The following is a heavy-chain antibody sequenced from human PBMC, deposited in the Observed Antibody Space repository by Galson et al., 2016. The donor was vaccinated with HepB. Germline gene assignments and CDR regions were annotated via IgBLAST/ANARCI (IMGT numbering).Heavy chain of an antibody. D-gene: IGHD1-7*01. CDR3: ARERVGTTRGHYYYGMDV. J-gene: IGHJ6*02. V-gene: IGHV4-31*03. CDR2: MYYKGST. CDR1: GRSISSGGYY. Sequence: LSLTCTVSGRSISSGGYYWSWVRQHPGRGLEWIGFMYYKGSTYYNPSLQSRVSISADSSENQFSLRLNSVTAADTAVYYCARERVGTTRGHYYYGMDVWGPGTTVTVTS.